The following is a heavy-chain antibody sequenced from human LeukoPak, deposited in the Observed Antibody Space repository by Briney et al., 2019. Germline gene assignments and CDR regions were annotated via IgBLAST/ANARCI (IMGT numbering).Heavy chain of an antibody. V-gene: IGHV4-39*02. J-gene: IGHJ4*02. D-gene: IGHD2-2*01. CDR1: GGSISGGIYR. CDR2: IHYRERT. Sequence: SETLSLTCTVSGGSISGGIYRWGWIRQPPGKGLEWIGNIHYRERTYYHPSLKTRVTMSVDTSKSHFSLKLSSVTAADTAVYYCATLVVLPYADDFDTWGQGTLVTVSS. CDR3: ATLVVLPYADDFDT.